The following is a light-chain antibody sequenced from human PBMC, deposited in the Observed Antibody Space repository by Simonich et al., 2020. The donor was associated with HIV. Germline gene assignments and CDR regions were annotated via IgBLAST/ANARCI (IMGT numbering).Light chain of an antibody. CDR1: QAISNS. V-gene: IGKV1-NL1*01. CDR2: TAS. J-gene: IGKJ4*01. CDR3: QQYYSNLVT. Sequence: DIQMTQSPSSLSASVGDRITITCQASQAISNSLNWYQQKPGKAPKLLLYTASRLESGVPSRFSGSGSGTDYTLTISSLQPEDFATYYCQQYYSNLVTFGGGTQVEI.